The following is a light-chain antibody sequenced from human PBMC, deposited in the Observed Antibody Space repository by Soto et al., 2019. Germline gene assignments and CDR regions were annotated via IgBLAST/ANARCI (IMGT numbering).Light chain of an antibody. Sequence: QSLMRPPASVSGSPGHSIAISCTGTSSDLAIYNYVSWYQQQPGKAPKLMIYQVTNRPSGVSNRFSGSRSGNTASLTISGLQAEERGDYYCSSYTDSTNYVFGTGTNVTVL. J-gene: IGLJ1*01. CDR1: SSDLAIYNY. CDR3: SSYTDSTNYV. CDR2: QVT. V-gene: IGLV2-14*01.